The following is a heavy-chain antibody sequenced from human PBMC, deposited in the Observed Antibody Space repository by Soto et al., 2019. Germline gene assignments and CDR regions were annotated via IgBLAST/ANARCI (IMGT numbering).Heavy chain of an antibody. D-gene: IGHD3-10*01. J-gene: IGHJ5*02. CDR1: GGSISSYY. V-gene: IGHV4-4*07. CDR2: IYTSGST. CDR3: ARDELWFGESNWFDP. Sequence: PSETLSLTCTGSGGSISSYYWSWIRQPAGKGLEWIGRIYTSGSTNYNPSLKSRVTMSVDTSKNQFSLKLSSVTAADTAVYYCARDELWFGESNWFDPWGQGTLVTVSS.